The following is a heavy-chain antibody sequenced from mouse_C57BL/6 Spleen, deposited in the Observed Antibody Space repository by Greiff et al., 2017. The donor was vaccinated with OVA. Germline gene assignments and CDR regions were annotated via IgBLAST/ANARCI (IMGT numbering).Heavy chain of an antibody. CDR2: IDPSDSDT. CDR3: ARAHYYGSSYAMDY. CDR1: GYTFTSYW. Sequence: QVQLQQPGAELVRPGSSVKLSCKASGYTFTSYWMHWVKQRPIQGLEWIGNIDPSDSDTHYNQKFKDKATLTVDKSSSTAYMQLSSLTSEDSAVYYCARAHYYGSSYAMDYWGQGTSVTVSS. V-gene: IGHV1-52*01. D-gene: IGHD1-1*01. J-gene: IGHJ4*01.